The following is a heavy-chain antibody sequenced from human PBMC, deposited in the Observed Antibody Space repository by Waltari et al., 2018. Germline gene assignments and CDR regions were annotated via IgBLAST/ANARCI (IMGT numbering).Heavy chain of an antibody. V-gene: IGHV1-69*13. CDR1: GYTFTSYA. D-gene: IGHD5-12*01. J-gene: IGHJ3*02. Sequence: QVQLVQSGAEVKKPGASVKVSCKASGYTFTSYAMHWVRQAPGQGLEWMGGIIPIFGTANYAQKFQGRVTITADESTSTAYMELSSLRSEDTAVYYCAREGRDGYNLDAFDIWGQGTMVTVSS. CDR2: IIPIFGTA. CDR3: AREGRDGYNLDAFDI.